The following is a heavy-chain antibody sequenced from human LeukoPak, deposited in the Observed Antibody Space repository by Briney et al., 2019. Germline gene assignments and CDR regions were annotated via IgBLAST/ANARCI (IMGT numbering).Heavy chain of an antibody. D-gene: IGHD2-2*01. CDR2: IKQDGSEK. J-gene: IGHJ6*03. V-gene: IGHV3-7*01. CDR1: GFSISSYW. Sequence: GGSLRLSCAASGFSISSYWMSWVRQAPGKGLEWVANIKQDGSEKYYVDSVRGRFTISRDNAKNSLYLQVNSLRVEDTAVYYCARGRNCTGTSCSISFYYYMDVWGKGTTVTVSS. CDR3: ARGRNCTGTSCSISFYYYMDV.